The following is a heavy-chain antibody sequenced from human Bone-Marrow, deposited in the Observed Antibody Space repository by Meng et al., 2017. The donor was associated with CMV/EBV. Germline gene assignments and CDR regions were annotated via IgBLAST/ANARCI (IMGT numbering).Heavy chain of an antibody. Sequence: GGSLRLSCAASGFTFDDYAMHWVRQAPGKGLEWVSGISWNSGSIGYADSVKGRFTISRDNAKNSLYLQMNSLRAEDTALYYCARDLVMIGSSFDYWGQGTLVTVSS. CDR1: GFTFDDYA. CDR2: ISWNSGSI. V-gene: IGHV3-9*01. J-gene: IGHJ4*02. D-gene: IGHD1-26*01. CDR3: ARDLVMIGSSFDY.